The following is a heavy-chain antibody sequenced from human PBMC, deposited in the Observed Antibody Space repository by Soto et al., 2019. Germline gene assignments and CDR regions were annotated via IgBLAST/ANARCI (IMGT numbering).Heavy chain of an antibody. CDR1: GFTFSSYA. Sequence: QVQLVESGGGVVQPGRSLRLSCAASGFTFSSYAMHWVRQAPGKGLEWVAVISYDGSNKYYADSVKGRFTISRDNSKNTLYLQMNSLRAEDTAVYYCARIPTYCSGGSCYFDAFDIWGQGTMVTVSS. V-gene: IGHV3-30-3*01. D-gene: IGHD2-15*01. CDR3: ARIPTYCSGGSCYFDAFDI. CDR2: ISYDGSNK. J-gene: IGHJ3*02.